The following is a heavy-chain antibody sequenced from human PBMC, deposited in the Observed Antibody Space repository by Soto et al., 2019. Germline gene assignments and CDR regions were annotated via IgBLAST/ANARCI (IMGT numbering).Heavy chain of an antibody. V-gene: IGHV5-51*01. J-gene: IGHJ3*01. CDR2: IFPIDSDT. D-gene: IGHD2-21*02. CDR1: GYTFTRNW. Sequence: GESLKISCKGSGYTFTRNWIGWVRQMPGKSLEWMGIIFPIDSDTRYSPSSQGQVTISADNSISTAYLQWSSLKASDTAIYYCATPGGRDFNAFDVWGQGTMVTVSS. CDR3: ATPGGRDFNAFDV.